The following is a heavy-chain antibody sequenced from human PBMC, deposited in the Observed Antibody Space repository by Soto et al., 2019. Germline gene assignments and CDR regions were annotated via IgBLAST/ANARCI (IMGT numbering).Heavy chain of an antibody. CDR2: IYFSGST. J-gene: IGHJ5*01. CDR1: GDSISSGGYY. D-gene: IGHD3-9*01. Sequence: PSEPLSLTCTVSGDSISSGGYYWSWIRQHPGKGLEWIGYIYFSGSTFYNPSLKSRLNISVDTSKKQFSLNLSSVTAADTAVYYCARYFLRPNWFDYWGQGTLVTVSS. CDR3: ARYFLRPNWFDY. V-gene: IGHV4-31*03.